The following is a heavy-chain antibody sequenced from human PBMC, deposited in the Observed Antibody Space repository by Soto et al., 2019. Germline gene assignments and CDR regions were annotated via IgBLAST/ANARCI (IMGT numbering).Heavy chain of an antibody. CDR2: ISSSSSTI. CDR1: GFTFSSYS. V-gene: IGHV3-48*02. D-gene: IGHD3-3*01. Sequence: GGSLRLSCAASGFTFSSYSMNWVRQAPGKGLEWVSYISSSSSTIYYADSVKGRFTISRDNAKNSLYLQMNSLRDEDTAVYYCASLYDFWSGPLDYWGQGTLVTVSS. CDR3: ASLYDFWSGPLDY. J-gene: IGHJ4*02.